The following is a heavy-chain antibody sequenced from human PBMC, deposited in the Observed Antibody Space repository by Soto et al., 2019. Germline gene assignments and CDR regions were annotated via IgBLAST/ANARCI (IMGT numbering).Heavy chain of an antibody. J-gene: IGHJ4*02. D-gene: IGHD2-21*01. CDR2: IRNKHYSYTT. CDR1: GFTFSDHY. CDR3: ARNGRDYCGHPNFDY. Sequence: PGGSLRLSCVASGFTFSDHYMEWVRQAPGEGLEWVARIRNKHYSYTTEYAASVKGRLTISRDDSKNSLYLQMNALKTDDTAVYYCARNGRDYCGHPNFDYWGQGTLVTVSS. V-gene: IGHV3-72*01.